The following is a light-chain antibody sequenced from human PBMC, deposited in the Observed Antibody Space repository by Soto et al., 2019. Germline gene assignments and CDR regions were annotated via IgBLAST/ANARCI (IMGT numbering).Light chain of an antibody. CDR3: RSYTSSSTLYV. CDR1: SSDIGAYDY. V-gene: IGLV2-14*01. J-gene: IGLJ1*01. Sequence: QSALTQPASLSGSPGQSITISCTGTSSDIGAYDYVSWFQQHPGKAPKLMISEVSNRPSGVSNRFSGSKSGNTASLTISGLQAEDEADYYCRSYTSSSTLYVFGTGTKLTVL. CDR2: EVS.